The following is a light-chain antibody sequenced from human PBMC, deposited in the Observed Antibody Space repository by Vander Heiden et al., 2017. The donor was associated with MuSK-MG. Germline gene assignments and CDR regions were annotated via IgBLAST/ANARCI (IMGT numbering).Light chain of an antibody. Sequence: ELVMKQSPATLSVSPGERATLSCRASQSVSSYLAWYQQKPGQAPRLLIYGASTRATGIPARFSGSGSGTEFTLTISSLQSEDFAVYYCQQYNSRLMCTFGQGTKVEIK. CDR3: QQYNSRLMCT. J-gene: IGKJ1*01. CDR2: GAS. CDR1: QSVSSY. V-gene: IGKV3-15*01.